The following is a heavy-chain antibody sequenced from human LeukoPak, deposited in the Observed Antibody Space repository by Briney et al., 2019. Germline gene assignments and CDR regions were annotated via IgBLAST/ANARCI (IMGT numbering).Heavy chain of an antibody. Sequence: SLKPSCKASGDTFSSYGISWVRQAPGQRLEWIGWISAYDGNTDYAQNFQGRVTMTTDTSTTTAYMVLSSLRSDDTAVYYCARAVRGYSYAYLPYWGQGTLVTVSS. D-gene: IGHD5-18*01. CDR1: GDTFSSYG. CDR3: ARAVRGYSYAYLPY. J-gene: IGHJ4*02. CDR2: ISAYDGNT. V-gene: IGHV1-18*01.